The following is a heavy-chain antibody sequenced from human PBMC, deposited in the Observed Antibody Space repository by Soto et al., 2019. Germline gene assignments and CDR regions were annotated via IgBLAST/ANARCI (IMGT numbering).Heavy chain of an antibody. CDR3: ARVRVSAFYDNWFDP. Sequence: GGSLRLSCAASGFTFSSYAMSWVRQAPGKGLEWVSAISGSGGSTYYADSVKGRFTISRDNSKNTLYLQMNSLKASDTAIYYCARVRVSAFYDNWFDPWGQGTLVTVSS. J-gene: IGHJ5*02. D-gene: IGHD3-10*01. CDR1: GFTFSSYA. V-gene: IGHV3-23*01. CDR2: ISGSGGST.